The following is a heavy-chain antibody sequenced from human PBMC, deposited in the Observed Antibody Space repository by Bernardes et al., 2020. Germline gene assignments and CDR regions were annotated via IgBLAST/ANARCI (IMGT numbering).Heavy chain of an antibody. Sequence: SETLSLTCTVSGGSISSSSYYWGWIRQPPGKGLEWIGSIYYSGSTYYNPSLKSRVTISVDTSKNQFPLKLSSVTAADTAVYYCAATSNWLVDYRGQGTLVTVSS. D-gene: IGHD5-12*01. CDR3: AATSNWLVDY. CDR2: IYYSGST. CDR1: GGSISSSSYY. J-gene: IGHJ4*02. V-gene: IGHV4-39*01.